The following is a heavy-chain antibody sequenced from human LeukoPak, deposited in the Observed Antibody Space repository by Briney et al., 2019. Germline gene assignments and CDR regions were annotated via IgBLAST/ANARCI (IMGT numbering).Heavy chain of an antibody. CDR3: ARGIAAAVHGMDV. Sequence: PGGSLRLSCAASGLTFSGYIMNWVRQAPGKGLEWVSSISTSGTYMDYADSVKGRFIITRDNSKNSLFLQMNSLRAEDTAVYSCARGIAAAVHGMDVWGQGTTVTVSS. D-gene: IGHD6-13*01. J-gene: IGHJ6*02. CDR1: GLTFSGYI. V-gene: IGHV3-21*01. CDR2: ISTSGTYM.